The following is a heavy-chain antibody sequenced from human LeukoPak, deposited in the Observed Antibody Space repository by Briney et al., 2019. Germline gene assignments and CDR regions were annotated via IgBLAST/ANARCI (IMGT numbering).Heavy chain of an antibody. CDR1: GYSFTSYW. CDR2: IDPSDSYT. Sequence: GESLQSSCKGSGYSFTSYWISWVREMPGKGLEWMGRIDPSDSYTNYSPSFQGHVTISVDKSISTAYLQWSSLKASDTAMYYCARRLQRHIAYCGQGSPLTVSS. D-gene: IGHD2-15*01. CDR3: ARRLQRHIAY. J-gene: IGHJ4*01. V-gene: IGHV5-10-1*01.